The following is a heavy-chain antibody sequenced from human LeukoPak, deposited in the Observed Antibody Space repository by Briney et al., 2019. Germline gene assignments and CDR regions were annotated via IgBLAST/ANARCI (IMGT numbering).Heavy chain of an antibody. V-gene: IGHV4-59*01. Sequence: SETLSLTCTVSGVSISGNYWSWIRQPPGKGLEWIGYIFYTGSTNYNPSLQSRVTILLDTSKNQFSLKLSSVSAADTAVYYCARLKPMIVLAYGFRPREGTTYCFDYWGQGTLVTVSS. CDR1: GVSISGNY. J-gene: IGHJ4*02. CDR3: ARLKPMIVLAYGFRPREGTTYCFDY. D-gene: IGHD3-22*01. CDR2: IFYTGST.